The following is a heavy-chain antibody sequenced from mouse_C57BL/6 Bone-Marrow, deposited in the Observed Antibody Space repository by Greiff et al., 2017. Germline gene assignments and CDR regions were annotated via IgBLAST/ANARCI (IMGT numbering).Heavy chain of an antibody. CDR3: ARSFNS. Sequence: QVQLQQPGAELVRPGSSVKLSCKASGYTFTSYWMDWVKQRPGQGLEWIGNIYPSDSETPYNQKFKDKATLTVDKSSSTAYMQLSSLTSEASAVSYCARSFNSWGQGTTLTVSS. CDR1: GYTFTSYW. J-gene: IGHJ2*01. CDR2: IYPSDSET. V-gene: IGHV1-61*01.